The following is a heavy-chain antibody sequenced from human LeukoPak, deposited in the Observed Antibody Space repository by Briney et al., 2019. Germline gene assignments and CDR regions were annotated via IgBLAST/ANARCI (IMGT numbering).Heavy chain of an antibody. J-gene: IGHJ4*02. CDR3: AGGNYARFDY. Sequence: GGSLRLSCAASGFTFSSYEMNWVRQAPGKGLEWVSYISSSGSTIHYADSVKGRFTISRDNAKNSLYLQMNSLRAEDTAVYYCAGGNYARFDYWGQGTLVTVSS. CDR2: ISSSGSTI. D-gene: IGHD1-7*01. V-gene: IGHV3-48*03. CDR1: GFTFSSYE.